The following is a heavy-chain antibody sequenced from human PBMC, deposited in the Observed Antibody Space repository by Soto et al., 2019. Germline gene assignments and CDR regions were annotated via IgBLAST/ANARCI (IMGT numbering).Heavy chain of an antibody. Sequence: ASVKVSCKASGATFSSYAISWVRQAPAQVLEWMGGIIPIFATAHYPQKFQGRVTITADESTSTAYMELRYVRSEDTAVYHFARVTPGGYYYYGMDVWGQGTTVTVS. J-gene: IGHJ6*02. CDR2: IIPIFATA. V-gene: IGHV1-69*13. CDR3: ARVTPGGYYYYGMDV. CDR1: GATFSSYA.